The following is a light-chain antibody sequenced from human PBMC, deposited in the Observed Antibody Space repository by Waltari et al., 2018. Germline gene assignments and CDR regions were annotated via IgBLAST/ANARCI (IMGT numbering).Light chain of an antibody. V-gene: IGLV2-14*03. Sequence: QSALTQPASVSGSPGQSIAISCTGSSSDVGAFDYVLWYQQHPGKVPKLIIYDFNKRPSAVSHRFSGSKPGSTASLTISGLQPEDEADYYCCSFTSGSSLRFGGGTKLTVL. CDR2: DFN. CDR3: CSFTSGSSLR. J-gene: IGLJ2*01. CDR1: SSDVGAFDY.